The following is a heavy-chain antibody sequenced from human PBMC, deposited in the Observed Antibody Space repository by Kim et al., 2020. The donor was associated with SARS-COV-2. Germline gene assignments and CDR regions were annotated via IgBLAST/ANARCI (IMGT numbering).Heavy chain of an antibody. CDR3: ARAQTMVQYYGMDV. CDR1: GGSFSGYY. CDR2: INHSGST. V-gene: IGHV4-34*01. Sequence: SETLSLTCAVYGGSFSGYYWSWIRQPPGKGLEWIGEINHSGSTNYNPSLKSRVTISVDTSKNQFSLKLSSVTAADTAVYYCARAQTMVQYYGMDVWGQGTPVTVSS. J-gene: IGHJ6*02. D-gene: IGHD3-10*01.